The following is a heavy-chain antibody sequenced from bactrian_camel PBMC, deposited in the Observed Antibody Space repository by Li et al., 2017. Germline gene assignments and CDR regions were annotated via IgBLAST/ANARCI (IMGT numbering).Heavy chain of an antibody. CDR3: AADWAGYDHWSLAPVDFGY. CDR2: IDRVGVT. V-gene: IGHV3S53*01. D-gene: IGHD1*01. Sequence: VQLVESGGGSAQAGGSLRLSCEASASSRCMGWFRQAPGKEREGVAGIDRVGVTSYVDSVKGRFPISKDNDKNTLSPQMNSLKPEDTAMYYCAADWAGYDHWSLAPVDFGYWGQGTQVTVS. CDR1: ASSRC. J-gene: IGHJ6*01.